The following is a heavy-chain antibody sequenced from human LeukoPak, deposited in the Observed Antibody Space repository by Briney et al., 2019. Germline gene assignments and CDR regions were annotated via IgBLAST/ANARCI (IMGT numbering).Heavy chain of an antibody. J-gene: IGHJ3*02. Sequence: GGSLRLSCAASGFTFSSYGMHWVRQAPGKGLEWVAVIWYDGSNKYYANSVKGRFTISRDNSKNTLYLQMNSLRAEDTAVYYCAGAYCGGDCYSWAFDIWGQGTMVTVSS. CDR1: GFTFSSYG. CDR2: IWYDGSNK. D-gene: IGHD2-21*01. V-gene: IGHV3-33*01. CDR3: AGAYCGGDCYSWAFDI.